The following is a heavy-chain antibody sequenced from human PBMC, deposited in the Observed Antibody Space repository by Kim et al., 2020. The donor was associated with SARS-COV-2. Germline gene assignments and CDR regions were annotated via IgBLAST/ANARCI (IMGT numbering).Heavy chain of an antibody. J-gene: IGHJ4*02. CDR1: GFTFSSYG. V-gene: IGHV3-33*06. CDR2: IWYDGSNK. CDR3: AKEENYYDSSGYPYFDY. D-gene: IGHD3-22*01. Sequence: GGSLRLSCAASGFTFSSYGMHWVRQAPGKGLEWVAVIWYDGSNKYYADSVKGRFTISRDNSKNTLYLQMNSLRAEDTAVYYCAKEENYYDSSGYPYFDYWGQGTLVTVSS.